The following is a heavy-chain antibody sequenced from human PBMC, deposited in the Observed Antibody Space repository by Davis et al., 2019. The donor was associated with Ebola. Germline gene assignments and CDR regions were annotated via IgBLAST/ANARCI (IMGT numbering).Heavy chain of an antibody. CDR1: GFTFSSYA. D-gene: IGHD1-26*01. Sequence: GESLKISCAASGFTFSSYAMHWVRQAPGKGLEYVSAISSNGGSTYYANSVKGRFTISRDNSKNTLYLQMGSLRAEDMAVYYCARERWAYYYYYYGMDVWGQGTTVTVSS. CDR3: ARERWAYYYYYYGMDV. V-gene: IGHV3-64*01. CDR2: ISSNGGST. J-gene: IGHJ6*02.